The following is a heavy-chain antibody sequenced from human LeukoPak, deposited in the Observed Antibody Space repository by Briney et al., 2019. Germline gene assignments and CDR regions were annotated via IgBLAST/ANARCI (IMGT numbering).Heavy chain of an antibody. CDR2: ISYDGSNK. CDR1: GFTFSSYG. CDR3: AKVGLVAARPNNFDY. Sequence: GGSLRLSCAASGFTFSSYGMHWVRQAPGKGLEWVAVISYDGSNKYYADSVKGRFTISRDNSKNTLYLQMNSLRAEDTAVYYCAKVGLVAARPNNFDYWGQGTLVTVSS. D-gene: IGHD6-6*01. V-gene: IGHV3-30*18. J-gene: IGHJ4*02.